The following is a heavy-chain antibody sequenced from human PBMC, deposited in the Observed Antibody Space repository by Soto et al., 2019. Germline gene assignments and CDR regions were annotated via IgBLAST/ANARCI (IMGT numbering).Heavy chain of an antibody. D-gene: IGHD2-2*01. V-gene: IGHV1-18*01. CDR3: AREGTCSSTSCPTYFSFGMDV. J-gene: IGHJ6*02. CDR2: ISAYNGNT. CDR1: GYTFASYG. Sequence: ASVKVSCKASGYTFASYGISWVRQAPGQGLEWMGWISAYNGNTNYAQKFQGRVTMTTDTFTRTAYMEVRSLRSDDTAVYYCAREGTCSSTSCPTYFSFGMDVWGQGTTVPVSS.